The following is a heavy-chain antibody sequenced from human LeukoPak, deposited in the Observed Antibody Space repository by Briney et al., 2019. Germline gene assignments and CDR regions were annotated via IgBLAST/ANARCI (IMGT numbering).Heavy chain of an antibody. Sequence: PGGSLTLSCEVSGFTSGDYYMSRSRQAPGKGLEWISYISGSSSTIYYADSVKGRFTISRDNGKNSLYLQMNSLTVEDTGVYYCARDGAEDYGIDYWGRGTLVTVSS. CDR1: GFTSGDYY. D-gene: IGHD4/OR15-4a*01. J-gene: IGHJ4*02. V-gene: IGHV3-11*04. CDR2: ISGSSSTI. CDR3: ARDGAEDYGIDY.